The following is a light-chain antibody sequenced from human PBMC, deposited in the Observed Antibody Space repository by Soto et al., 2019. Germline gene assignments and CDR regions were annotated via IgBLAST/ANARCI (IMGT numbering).Light chain of an antibody. Sequence: VVLTQSPGTLSLSPGDRAILSCRASPSLDSRFSAWYQQRPGQAPRLLIFGGSNRATGIPDRFSGSGSETEFTLIISRLEPEDFAVYYCQQFGDLPWTFGQGTRVEVK. CDR1: PSLDSRF. CDR2: GGS. J-gene: IGKJ1*01. CDR3: QQFGDLPWT. V-gene: IGKV3-20*01.